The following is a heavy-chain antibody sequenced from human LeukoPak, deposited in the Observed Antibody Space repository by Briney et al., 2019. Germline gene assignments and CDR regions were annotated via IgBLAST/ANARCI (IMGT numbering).Heavy chain of an antibody. CDR2: IIPIFGTA. D-gene: IGHD3-9*01. Sequence: ASVTVSCTASGGTFSSYAISWVRQAPGQGLEWMGGIIPIFGTANYAQKFQGRVKITADESTSTAYMELSSLRSEDTAAYYCARLVDILTGLRYYYYMDVWGKGTTVTVSS. V-gene: IGHV1-69*13. J-gene: IGHJ6*03. CDR3: ARLVDILTGLRYYYYMDV. CDR1: GGTFSSYA.